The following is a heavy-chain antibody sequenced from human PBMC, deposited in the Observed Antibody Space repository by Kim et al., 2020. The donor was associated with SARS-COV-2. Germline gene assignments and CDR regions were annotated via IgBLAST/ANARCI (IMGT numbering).Heavy chain of an antibody. V-gene: IGHV4-59*01. CDR3: ARDRVEVGSSSWTNEYYYYGMDV. CDR1: GGSISSYY. Sequence: SETLSLTCTVSGGSISSYYWSWIRQPPGKGLEWIGYIYYSGSTNYNPSLKSRVTISVDTSKNQFSLKLSSVTAADTAVYYCARDRVEVGSSSWTNEYYYYGMDVWGQGTTVTVSS. D-gene: IGHD6-13*01. J-gene: IGHJ6*02. CDR2: IYYSGST.